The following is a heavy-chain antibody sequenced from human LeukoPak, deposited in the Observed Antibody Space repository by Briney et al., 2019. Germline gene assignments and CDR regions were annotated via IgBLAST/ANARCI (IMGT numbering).Heavy chain of an antibody. Sequence: SVKVSCKASGGIFSSYAISWVRQAPGQGLEWMGRIIPIFGTANYAQKFQGRVTITTDESTSTAYMELSSLRSEDTAVYYCARTSMRGSGSYITNWFDPWGQGTLVTVSS. V-gene: IGHV1-69*05. D-gene: IGHD3-10*01. CDR3: ARTSMRGSGSYITNWFDP. CDR1: GGIFSSYA. CDR2: IIPIFGTA. J-gene: IGHJ5*02.